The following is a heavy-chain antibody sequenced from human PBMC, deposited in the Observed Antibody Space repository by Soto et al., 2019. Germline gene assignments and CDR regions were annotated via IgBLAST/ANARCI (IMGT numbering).Heavy chain of an antibody. CDR2: ISGSGDKT. V-gene: IGHV3-23*01. J-gene: IGHJ4*02. CDR1: GFTFNHYA. D-gene: IGHD3-10*01. Sequence: EVQLLESGGGLVHPGGSLRLSCAASGFTFNHYAMSWVRQAPGKGLEWVSAISGSGDKTYHADSLKGRLAISRDNSENTLFLQLNNLSADDTAVYYCAKDRGAFWGFTNWGLGTLVTVSS. CDR3: AKDRGAFWGFTN.